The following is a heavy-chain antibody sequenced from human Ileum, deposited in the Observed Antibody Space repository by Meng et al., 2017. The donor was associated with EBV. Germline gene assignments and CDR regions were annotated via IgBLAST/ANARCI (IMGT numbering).Heavy chain of an antibody. J-gene: IGHJ4*02. V-gene: IGHV4-4*02. CDR3: ASSDYYRSDY. CDR1: GGSIRRRYW. Sequence: QVQLQESGPGLVKPSETLSLTCAVSGGSIRRRYWWSWVRQPPGKGLEWIGETSHSGSTNYSPSLKGRVTISLDKSKNQLSLKLNSVTAADTAVYYCASSDYYRSDYWGQGTLVTVSS. CDR2: TSHSGST. D-gene: IGHD3-22*01.